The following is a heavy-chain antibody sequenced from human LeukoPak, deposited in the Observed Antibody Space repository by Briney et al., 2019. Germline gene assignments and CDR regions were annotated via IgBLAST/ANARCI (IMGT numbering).Heavy chain of an antibody. CDR2: IFHGGST. Sequence: SGTLSFTCAVSGVSISSNNWWSWVRQPPGKGLEWIGEIFHGGSTNYNPSLMSRITISIDTSKNQFSLKLSSVTAADTAVYYCARVSSGWYLYYFDYWGQGTLVTVSS. CDR1: GVSISSNNW. D-gene: IGHD6-19*01. V-gene: IGHV4-4*02. CDR3: ARVSSGWYLYYFDY. J-gene: IGHJ4*02.